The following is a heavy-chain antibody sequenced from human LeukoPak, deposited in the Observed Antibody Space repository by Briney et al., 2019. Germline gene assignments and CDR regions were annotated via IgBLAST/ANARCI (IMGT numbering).Heavy chain of an antibody. D-gene: IGHD6-19*01. V-gene: IGHV3-30*02. CDR1: GFTFSSYG. J-gene: IGHJ4*02. CDR3: AKDPPIAVAGTFDY. Sequence: GGSLRLSCAASGFTFSSYGMHWVRQAPGKGLEWVAFIRYDGSNKYYADSVKGRFTISRDNSKNTLYLQMNSLRAEDTAVYYCAKDPPIAVAGTFDYWGQGTLVTVSS. CDR2: IRYDGSNK.